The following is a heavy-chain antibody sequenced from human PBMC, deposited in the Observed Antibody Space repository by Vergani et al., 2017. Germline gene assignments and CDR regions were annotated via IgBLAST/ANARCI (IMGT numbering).Heavy chain of an antibody. J-gene: IGHJ5*02. Sequence: QLQLQESGPGLVKPSETLSLTCTVSGGSISSSSYYLGWIRQPPGKGLEWIGSIYYSGSTYYNPSLKSRVTISVDTSKNQFSLKLSSVTAADTAVYYCARDAGIAAANNWFDPWGQGTLVTVSS. CDR1: GGSISSSSYY. CDR3: ARDAGIAAANNWFDP. V-gene: IGHV4-39*07. CDR2: IYYSGST. D-gene: IGHD6-13*01.